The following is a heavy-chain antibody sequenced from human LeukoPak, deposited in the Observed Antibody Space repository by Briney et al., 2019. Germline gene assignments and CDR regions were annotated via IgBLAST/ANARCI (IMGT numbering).Heavy chain of an antibody. CDR2: IRNKANRDTT. Sequence: GSLRLSCAASGFTFSDHYMDWVRQAPGKGLEWVGRIRNKANRDTTEYAASVKGRFTISRDDSKNLLHLQVNSLKTEDTAVYYCTSALLEYSASLRYWGQGAQVTVSS. CDR3: TSALLEYSASLRY. CDR1: GFTFSDHY. J-gene: IGHJ4*02. D-gene: IGHD4-11*01. V-gene: IGHV3-72*01.